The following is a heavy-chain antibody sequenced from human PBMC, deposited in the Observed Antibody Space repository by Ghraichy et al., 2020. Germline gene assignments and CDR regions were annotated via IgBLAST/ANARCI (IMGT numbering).Heavy chain of an antibody. CDR1: GFTFSAHF. D-gene: IGHD4-11*01. CDR3: ARPVGNTHHHYSH. Sequence: GGSLRLSCAAYGFTFSAHFMDWVRQAPGKGLEWVGRTRDKGSSYTTEYAASVKGRFIVSRDDSKNSLYLQINSLKTEDTAVYYCARPVGNTHHHYSHWGQGTLVTVSS. J-gene: IGHJ4*02. CDR2: TRDKGSSYTT. V-gene: IGHV3-72*01.